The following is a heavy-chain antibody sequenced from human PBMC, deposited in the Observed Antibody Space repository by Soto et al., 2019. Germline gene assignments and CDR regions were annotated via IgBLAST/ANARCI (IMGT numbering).Heavy chain of an antibody. CDR2: ISYDGSNK. V-gene: IGHV3-30-3*01. CDR3: ARDMGGSQVGVFDY. Sequence: QEQLVESGGGVVQPGRSLRLSCAASGFTFSSYAMHWVRQAPGKGLEWVAVISYDGSNKYYADSVKGRFTISRDNSKNTLYLQMNSLRAEDTAVYYCARDMGGSQVGVFDYWGQGTLVTVSS. D-gene: IGHD1-26*01. CDR1: GFTFSSYA. J-gene: IGHJ4*02.